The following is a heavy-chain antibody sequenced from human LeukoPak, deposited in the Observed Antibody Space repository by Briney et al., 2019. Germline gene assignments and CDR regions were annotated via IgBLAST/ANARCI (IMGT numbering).Heavy chain of an antibody. CDR2: IKEDGSDK. V-gene: IGHV3-7*05. CDR1: GFTFSSTW. J-gene: IGHJ4*02. Sequence: GGSLRLSCAASGFTFSSTWMGWVRQAPGKGLEWVASIKEDGSDKYYVDSVKGRFTISRDNAKNSLFLQMNSLRAEDTAFYYCVRPRSGNYFDFWGRGTLVTVSS. CDR3: VRPRSGNYFDF.